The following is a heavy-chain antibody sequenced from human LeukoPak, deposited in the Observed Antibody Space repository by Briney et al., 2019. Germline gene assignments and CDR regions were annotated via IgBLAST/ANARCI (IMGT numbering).Heavy chain of an antibody. CDR2: INPNSGGT. CDR1: GYTFTRYY. D-gene: IGHD2-2*01. J-gene: IGHJ5*02. V-gene: IGHV1-2*02. Sequence: ASVKVSCKASGYTFTRYYMHWVRQAPGQGLDWMDWINPNSGGTNYAQKFQGRVTMTRDTSISTAYMELSRLRSDDTAVYYCAREGCSSTSCYPAPNWFDPWGQGTLVTVSS. CDR3: AREGCSSTSCYPAPNWFDP.